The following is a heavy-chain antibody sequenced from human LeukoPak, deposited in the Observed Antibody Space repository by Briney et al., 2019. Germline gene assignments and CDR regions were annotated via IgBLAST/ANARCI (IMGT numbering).Heavy chain of an antibody. CDR2: MNQDGSEK. Sequence: PGGSLRLSCTASGFTFSSYWLSWVRQAPGKGLEWVANMNQDGSEKYYVDSVKGRFTISRDNAKNSLYLQMNNLRAEDTAVYYCAKVMDSSSGSAFDYWGQGTLVTVSS. CDR1: GFTFSSYW. D-gene: IGHD6-6*01. V-gene: IGHV3-7*01. J-gene: IGHJ4*02. CDR3: AKVMDSSSGSAFDY.